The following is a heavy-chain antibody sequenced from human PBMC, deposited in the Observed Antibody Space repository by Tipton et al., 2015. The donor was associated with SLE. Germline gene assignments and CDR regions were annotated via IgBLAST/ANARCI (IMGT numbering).Heavy chain of an antibody. V-gene: IGHV3-7*01. Sequence: SLRLSCAASGLSFSSYWMTWVRQAPGKGLEWVATIKQDGSEKHYLDSVRGRFTISRDNAKNSLYLQMNSLRAEDTAVYYCARIKAVLRFSAAYGMDVWGQGTTVTVSS. CDR3: ARIKAVLRFSAAYGMDV. D-gene: IGHD3-3*01. CDR2: IKQDGSEK. CDR1: GLSFSSYW. J-gene: IGHJ6*02.